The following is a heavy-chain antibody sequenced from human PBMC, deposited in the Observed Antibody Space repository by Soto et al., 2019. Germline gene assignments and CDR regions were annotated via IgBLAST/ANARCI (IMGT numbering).Heavy chain of an antibody. Sequence: LRLSCAASGFTFDDYALHWVRQAPGKGLEWVSGISWNSGSIGYADSVKGRVTISRDNDKNSLYLQMNSLRAEDTALYYWAKDLAPQTSSELEDWGPGTLVTV. CDR3: AKDLAPQTSSELED. CDR1: GFTFDDYA. J-gene: IGHJ4*02. V-gene: IGHV3-9*01. CDR2: ISWNSGSI. D-gene: IGHD1-7*01.